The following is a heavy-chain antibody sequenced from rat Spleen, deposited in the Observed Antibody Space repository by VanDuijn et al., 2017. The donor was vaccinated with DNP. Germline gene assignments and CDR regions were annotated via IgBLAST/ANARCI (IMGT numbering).Heavy chain of an antibody. CDR1: GFTFSNYD. CDR2: ISPSGDST. D-gene: IGHD1-6*01. V-gene: IGHV5-27*01. CDR3: TTAYYGPYY. J-gene: IGHJ2*01. Sequence: EVQLVESGGGLVQPGRSLKLSCAASGFTFSNYDMAWVRQAPTKGLEWVASISPSGDSTYYRDSVKGRFTVSRDNSRNALYLQMNSLRSEDTATYYCTTAYYGPYYWGQGVMVTVSS.